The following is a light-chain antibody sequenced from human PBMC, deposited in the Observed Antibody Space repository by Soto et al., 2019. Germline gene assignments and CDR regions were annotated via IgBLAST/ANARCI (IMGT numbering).Light chain of an antibody. Sequence: EIVLTQSPATLSLSPGERATLSCRASQTVDTYLAWYQQKPGQSPILLIYDVSDRATGIPARFSGSGSGTDFTLTISSLEPGDVAVYYCQHRRAWPVTFGGGTRVEIK. CDR3: QHRRAWPVT. J-gene: IGKJ4*01. CDR1: QTVDTY. CDR2: DVS. V-gene: IGKV3-11*01.